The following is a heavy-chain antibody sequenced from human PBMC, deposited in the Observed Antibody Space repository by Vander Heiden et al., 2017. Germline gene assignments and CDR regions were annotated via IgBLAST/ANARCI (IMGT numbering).Heavy chain of an antibody. CDR1: GFTFSRYG. CDR2: ISYDGSNK. J-gene: IGHJ4*02. D-gene: IGHD3-9*01. Sequence: QVQLVESGGGVVQPGRSLRLSCAASGFTFSRYGMHWVRQAPGKGLEWVAVISYDGSNKYYADSVKGRFTISRDNSKNTLYLQMNSLRAEDTAVYYCAKDGSEDFDWFMGLDYWGQGTLVTVSS. CDR3: AKDGSEDFDWFMGLDY. V-gene: IGHV3-30*18.